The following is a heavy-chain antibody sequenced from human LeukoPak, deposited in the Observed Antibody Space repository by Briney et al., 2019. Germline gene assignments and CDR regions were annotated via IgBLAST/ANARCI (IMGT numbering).Heavy chain of an antibody. V-gene: IGHV3-53*01. D-gene: IGHD1-26*01. CDR3: AKYNGAYPPQDC. J-gene: IGHJ4*02. CDR2: VFSDGRT. CDR1: GITVNTNY. Sequence: PGGSLRLSCAASGITVNTNYMSWVRQAPGKGLEWVSNVFSDGRTFYADSVKGRFTISRDSSKNTLYLQISSLRAEDTAVYYCAKYNGAYPPQDCWGQGTLVTVSS.